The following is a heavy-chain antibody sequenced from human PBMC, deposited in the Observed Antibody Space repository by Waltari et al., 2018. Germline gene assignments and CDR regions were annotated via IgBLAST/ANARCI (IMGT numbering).Heavy chain of an antibody. CDR1: GGSISTISYY. CDR2: IYFRGST. Sequence: QLHLHESGAGLVKPSETLSLSCTVSGGSISTISYYWGAVRQPPGKGLGWIGAIYFRGSTYFEPSLKSRVTMSVDTSKNQFSLNLTSVTAADTALYYCARHSPRYGGLPMGDFSLFLDYWGQGKLVTVSS. J-gene: IGHJ4*02. D-gene: IGHD3-16*02. V-gene: IGHV4-39*01. CDR3: ARHSPRYGGLPMGDFSLFLDY.